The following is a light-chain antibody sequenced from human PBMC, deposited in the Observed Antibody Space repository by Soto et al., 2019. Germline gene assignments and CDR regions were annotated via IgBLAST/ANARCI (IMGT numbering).Light chain of an antibody. Sequence: DIQMTQAPSSLSASVGDRVTITCRASQSISRYLNWYQQKPGKAPKLLIYAASSLQSGVPARFSGSGSGTEFTLSISSPQPEDFATYYCQQSYSTLEYTFGPGTKVDIK. CDR1: QSISRY. CDR3: QQSYSTLEYT. V-gene: IGKV1-39*01. J-gene: IGKJ3*01. CDR2: AAS.